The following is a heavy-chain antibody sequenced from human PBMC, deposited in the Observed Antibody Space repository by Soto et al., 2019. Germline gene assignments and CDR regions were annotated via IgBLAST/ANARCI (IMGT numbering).Heavy chain of an antibody. CDR2: ISYDGSNK. CDR1: GFTFSSYA. V-gene: IGHV3-30-3*01. D-gene: IGHD3-3*01. Sequence: QVQLVESGGCVVQPGRSLRLSCAASGFTFSSYAMHWVRQAPGKGLEWVAVISYDGSNKYYADSVKGRFTISRDNSKNPLYLQMNRLRVEDTAVYYCARATPYDFWSGYYDYYYYYGMDVWGQGTTVTVSS. CDR3: ARATPYDFWSGYYDYYYYYGMDV. J-gene: IGHJ6*02.